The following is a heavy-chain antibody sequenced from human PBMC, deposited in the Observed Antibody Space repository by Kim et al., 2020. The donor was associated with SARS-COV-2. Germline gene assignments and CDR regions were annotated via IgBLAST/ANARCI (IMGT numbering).Heavy chain of an antibody. J-gene: IGHJ4*02. V-gene: IGHV6-1*01. CDR3: ARDRQRAGTGVDY. Sequence: YAPSVKGRITINAHTTQNQFSLQLNSVTPEDTAVYYCARDRQRAGTGVDYWGQGTLVTVSS. D-gene: IGHD6-19*01.